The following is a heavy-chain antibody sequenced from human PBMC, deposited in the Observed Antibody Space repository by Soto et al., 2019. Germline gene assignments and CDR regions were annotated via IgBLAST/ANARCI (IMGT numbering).Heavy chain of an antibody. CDR1: VGYFSGYY. D-gene: IGHD3-9*01. CDR2: ITHRGST. J-gene: IGHJ5*02. V-gene: IGHV4-34*01. Sequence: QVQLQQWGAGLLTPSETLSLTCAVYVGYFSGYYWSWIRQPPGKGLERIVEITHRGSTNSNPSLESRVTISVDTAQNQFSLNLSSVTAADTAVYYCARGQRLRYFDWYITDWFDPWGNGTLVTVSS. CDR3: ARGQRLRYFDWYITDWFDP.